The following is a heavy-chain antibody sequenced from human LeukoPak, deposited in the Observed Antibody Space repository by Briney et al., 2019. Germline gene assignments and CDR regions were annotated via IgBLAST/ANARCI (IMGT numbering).Heavy chain of an antibody. V-gene: IGHV3-30-3*01. CDR2: ISYDGSNK. Sequence: GGSLRLSCAASRFTFSNYAMHWVRQAPGKGLEWVAVISYDGSNKYYADSVKGRFTISRDISKNTLYLQMNSLRAEDTAVYYCAREAEAFDIWGQGTMVTVSS. CDR1: RFTFSNYA. J-gene: IGHJ3*02. CDR3: AREAEAFDI.